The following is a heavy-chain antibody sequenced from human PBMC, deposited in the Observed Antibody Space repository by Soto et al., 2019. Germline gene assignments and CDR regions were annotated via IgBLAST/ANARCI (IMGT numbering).Heavy chain of an antibody. V-gene: IGHV1-46*01. CDR1: GYSFTTYY. J-gene: IGHJ6*03. Sequence: ASVKVSCKASGYSFTTYYIHWVRQAPGQGLEGMGIIDPSSGSVTYTQKFRGRVTMARDTSTSTVYMELSSLRSEATAVYYFARPQPAGGSNYSYRYDREVRGRGTTV. D-gene: IGHD5-18*01. CDR2: IDPSSGSV. CDR3: ARPQPAGGSNYSYRYDREV.